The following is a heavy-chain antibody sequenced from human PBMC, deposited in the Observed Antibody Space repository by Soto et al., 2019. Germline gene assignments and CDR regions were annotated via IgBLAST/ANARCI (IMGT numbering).Heavy chain of an antibody. V-gene: IGHV1-18*01. J-gene: IGHJ6*02. CDR2: ISPYNDDT. D-gene: IGHD3-22*01. Sequence: QAQLVQSGAEVKKPGASVKVSCKASGYSFSSYGISWVRQAPGQGLEWLGWISPYNDDTKYAQKLQGRVTMTTDPSTRTADMVLKSLRSDDKAVYFCARGGYYDSSGSRNYHFYGMDVWGQGTTVTVSS. CDR3: ARGGYYDSSGSRNYHFYGMDV. CDR1: GYSFSSYG.